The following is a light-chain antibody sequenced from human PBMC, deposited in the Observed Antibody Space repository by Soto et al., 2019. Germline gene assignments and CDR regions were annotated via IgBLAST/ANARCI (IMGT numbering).Light chain of an antibody. CDR3: KQYDVYST. CDR2: KAS. V-gene: IGKV1-5*03. CDR1: QSISSW. Sequence: QISQSPSTMSASVAGTVTITCRASQSISSWLAWYQQKPGIDPKLLIYKASTLQTGVPSRFSGSGYGTVFTLTISRLQPEDSATYYCKQYDVYSTFGKGNKVDIK. J-gene: IGKJ1*01.